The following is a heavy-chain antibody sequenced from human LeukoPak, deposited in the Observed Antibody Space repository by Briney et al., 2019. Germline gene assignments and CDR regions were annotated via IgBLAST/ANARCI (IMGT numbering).Heavy chain of an antibody. CDR1: GGTFSSYA. V-gene: IGHV1-69*13. J-gene: IGHJ5*02. Sequence: SVKVSSKASGGTFSSYAISWVRQAPGQGLEWMGGIIPIFGTANYAQKFQGRVTITADESTSTAYMELSSLRSEDTAVYYCARDHRQGDYGDYDYALSNWFDPWGQGTLVTVSS. D-gene: IGHD4-17*01. CDR3: ARDHRQGDYGDYDYALSNWFDP. CDR2: IIPIFGTA.